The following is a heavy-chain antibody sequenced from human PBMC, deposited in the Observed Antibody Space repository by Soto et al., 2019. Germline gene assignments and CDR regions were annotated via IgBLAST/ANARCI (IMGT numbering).Heavy chain of an antibody. CDR2: ISYDGSDR. V-gene: IGHV3-30*03. D-gene: IGHD2-15*01. Sequence: GGSLRLSCEGPGFTFSDYGFHWVRQAPGKGLEWVAMISYDGSDRSYRDSVQGRFTISRDDSKNTVFLQMNSLRTEDTAMYYCARATYGHGGSCYPQYWGPGTLVTVSS. J-gene: IGHJ4*02. CDR3: ARATYGHGGSCYPQY. CDR1: GFTFSDYG.